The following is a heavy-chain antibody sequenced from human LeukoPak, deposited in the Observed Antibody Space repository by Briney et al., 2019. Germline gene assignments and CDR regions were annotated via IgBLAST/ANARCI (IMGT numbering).Heavy chain of an antibody. J-gene: IGHJ3*02. D-gene: IGHD1-20*01. CDR3: ARKGGYNWNDYAFDI. V-gene: IGHV4-31*03. CDR1: GGSISSGGYY. CDR2: IYYSGST. Sequence: NPSQTLSFTCTVSGGSISSGGYYWSWIRQHPGKGLEWIGYIYYSGSTYYNPSLKSRVTISVDTSKNQFSLKLSSVTAADTAVYYCARKGGYNWNDYAFDIWGQGTMVTVSS.